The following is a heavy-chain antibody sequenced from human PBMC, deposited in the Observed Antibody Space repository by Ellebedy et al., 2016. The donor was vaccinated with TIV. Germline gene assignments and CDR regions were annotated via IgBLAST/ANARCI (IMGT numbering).Heavy chain of an antibody. J-gene: IGHJ6*02. CDR3: ATYGSGSSIYYYYTMDV. D-gene: IGHD3-10*01. CDR1: GFTFSSYA. Sequence: GGSLRLSCAASGFTFSSYAMSWVRQAPGKGLEWVSAISGSGVGTYYADSVKGRFTISRDNAKNSLYLQMNSLRAEDTAVYYCATYGSGSSIYYYYTMDVWGQGTTVTVSS. CDR2: ISGSGVGT. V-gene: IGHV3-23*01.